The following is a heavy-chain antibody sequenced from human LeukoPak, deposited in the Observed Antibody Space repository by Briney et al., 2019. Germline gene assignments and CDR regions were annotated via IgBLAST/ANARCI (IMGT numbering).Heavy chain of an antibody. V-gene: IGHV3-23*01. CDR3: AKGLKPAMASRSNYFDY. J-gene: IGHJ4*02. CDR2: ISGSGGST. CDR1: GFTFSSHA. Sequence: PGGSLRLSCAASGFTFSSHAMSWVRQAPGEGLQWVSAISGSGGSTYYADSVKGRFTISRDNSKNTLYLQMNSLRADDTAVYYCAKGLKPAMASRSNYFDYWGQGALVTVSS. D-gene: IGHD2-8*01.